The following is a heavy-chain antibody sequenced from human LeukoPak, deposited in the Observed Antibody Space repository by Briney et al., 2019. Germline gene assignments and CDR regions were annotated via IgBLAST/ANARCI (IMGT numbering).Heavy chain of an antibody. D-gene: IGHD5-12*01. CDR1: GGSISSSSYY. Sequence: PSETLSLTCTVSGGSISSSSYYWGWIRQPPGKGLEWIGSIYYSGSTYYNPPLKSRVTISVDTSKNQFSLKLSSVTAADTAVYYCAREAIGGYEGGLVVKGYFDLWGRGTLVTVSS. CDR2: IYYSGST. CDR3: AREAIGGYEGGLVVKGYFDL. V-gene: IGHV4-39*02. J-gene: IGHJ2*01.